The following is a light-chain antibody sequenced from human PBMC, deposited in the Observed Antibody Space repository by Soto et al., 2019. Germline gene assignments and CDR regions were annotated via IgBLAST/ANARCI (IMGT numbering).Light chain of an antibody. Sequence: VLTQSPATLSLSPGERATLSCRASRSVSSYLAWYQQKPGQAPRLLIYDTSNRATGIPARFSGSGSGTDFTLTISSLEPEDSAVYYCQQRHMWPITFGQGTRLEIK. J-gene: IGKJ5*01. V-gene: IGKV3-11*01. CDR3: QQRHMWPIT. CDR1: RSVSSY. CDR2: DTS.